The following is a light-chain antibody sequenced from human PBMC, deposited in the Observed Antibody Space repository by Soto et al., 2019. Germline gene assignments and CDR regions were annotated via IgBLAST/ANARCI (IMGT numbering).Light chain of an antibody. J-gene: IGKJ5*01. CDR1: QSVSSN. CDR3: QQYYNYIT. Sequence: ELVMTQSTATLSVSPGERATLSCRASQSVSSNLAWYQHKPGQAPRLLIYDASTRATGVPARFSGSGSGTEFTLTIGSLQSEDCAVYYCQQYYNYITFGQGTRLESK. CDR2: DAS. V-gene: IGKV3-15*01.